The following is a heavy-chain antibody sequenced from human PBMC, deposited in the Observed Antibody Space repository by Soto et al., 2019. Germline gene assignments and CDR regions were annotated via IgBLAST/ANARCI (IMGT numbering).Heavy chain of an antibody. Sequence: ASVKVSCKASGYSFTNNDVSWVRQATGQGLEWMGWMSPGSGDTGYAQKFQGRVTMTRDISIATAYMELSSLRSDDTAIYYCARMATVGSLNWFDPWGQGTLVTVSS. V-gene: IGHV1-8*01. CDR1: GYSFTNND. D-gene: IGHD3-10*01. J-gene: IGHJ5*02. CDR2: MSPGSGDT. CDR3: ARMATVGSLNWFDP.